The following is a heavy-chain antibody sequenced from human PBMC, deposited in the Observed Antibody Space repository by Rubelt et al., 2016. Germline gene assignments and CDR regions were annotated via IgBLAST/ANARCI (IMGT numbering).Heavy chain of an antibody. CDR3: ATGNGDYGN. D-gene: IGHD4-17*01. Sequence: RGLEWVGRIKSKTDGGTTDYAAPVKGRFIISRDDSKSTLYLQMNSLKTEDTAVYFCATGNGDYGNWGQGTLVTVSS. CDR2: IKSKTDGGTT. J-gene: IGHJ4*02. V-gene: IGHV3-15*01.